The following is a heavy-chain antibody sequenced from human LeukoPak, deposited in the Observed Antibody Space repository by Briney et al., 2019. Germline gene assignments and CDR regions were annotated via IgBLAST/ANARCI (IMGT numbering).Heavy chain of an antibody. Sequence: GGSLRLSCTASGFTFSNFAMSWVRQAPGKGLEWVSTITGGSGAKYYADTVKGRFTISRDNSKDTLYLQMHSLRAEDTAVYFCAKDTPLTTYTSGWSSNSFDYWGQGTLVAVSS. J-gene: IGHJ4*02. D-gene: IGHD6-19*01. CDR1: GFTFSNFA. V-gene: IGHV3-23*01. CDR3: AKDTPLTTYTSGWSSNSFDY. CDR2: ITGGSGAK.